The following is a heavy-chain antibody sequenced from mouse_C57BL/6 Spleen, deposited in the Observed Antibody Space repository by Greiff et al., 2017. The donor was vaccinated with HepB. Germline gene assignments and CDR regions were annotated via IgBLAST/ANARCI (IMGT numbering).Heavy chain of an antibody. Sequence: VKLQQPGAELVMPGASVKLSCKASGYTFTSYWMHWVKQRPGQGLEWIGEIDPSDSYTNYNQKFKGKSTLTVDKSSSTAYMQLSSLTSEDSAVYYCSLRDAMDYWGQGTSVTVSS. CDR1: GYTFTSYW. CDR2: IDPSDSYT. J-gene: IGHJ4*01. D-gene: IGHD1-1*01. CDR3: SLRDAMDY. V-gene: IGHV1-69*01.